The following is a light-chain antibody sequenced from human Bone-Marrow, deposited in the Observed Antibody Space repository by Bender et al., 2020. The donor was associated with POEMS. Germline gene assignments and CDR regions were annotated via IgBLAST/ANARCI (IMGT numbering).Light chain of an antibody. V-gene: IGLV1-44*01. CDR2: INN. CDR3: QSYDTGLRPFFV. CDR1: SSNIGTNP. Sequence: QSVLTQPPSASGTPGQRVTISCSGSSSNIGTNPVNWYQQLPGTAPKLLIYINNQRPSGVPDRFSGSKSGTSAVLAITGLQADDEADYYCQSYDTGLRPFFVFGTGTKVTVL. J-gene: IGLJ1*01.